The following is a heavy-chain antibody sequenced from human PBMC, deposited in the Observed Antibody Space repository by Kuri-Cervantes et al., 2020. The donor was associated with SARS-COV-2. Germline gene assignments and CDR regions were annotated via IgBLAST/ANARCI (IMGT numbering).Heavy chain of an antibody. J-gene: IGHJ6*03. V-gene: IGHV1-69*06. CDR1: GGTFSSYA. Sequence: KVSCKASGGTFSSYAVTWVRQAPGRGLEWMGRIIPLFGTTIYAENFRGRVTLTADKSTNTAYMELNSLRAEDTAVYYCARASHGDYYHYYYMDVWGKGTTVTVSS. CDR2: IIPLFGTT. CDR3: ARASHGDYYHYYYMDV. D-gene: IGHD4-17*01.